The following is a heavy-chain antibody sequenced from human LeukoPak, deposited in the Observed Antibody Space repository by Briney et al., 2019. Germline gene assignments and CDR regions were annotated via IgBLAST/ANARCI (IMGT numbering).Heavy chain of an antibody. CDR3: VRPSSSTIT. V-gene: IGHV3-74*01. Sequence: PGGSLRLSCAASGFTFSGYWMHWVRQAPGKGPAWVSRINSDGSSTSYADSVKGRFTISRDNAKNTLFLQMNSLRAEDTAVYYCVRPSSSTITWGQGTLVTVSS. CDR2: INSDGSST. CDR1: GFTFSGYW. J-gene: IGHJ5*02. D-gene: IGHD2-2*01.